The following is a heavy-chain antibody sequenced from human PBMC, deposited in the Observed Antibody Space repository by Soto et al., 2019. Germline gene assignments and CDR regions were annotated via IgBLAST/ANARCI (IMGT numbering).Heavy chain of an antibody. CDR1: GVSISDTHC. V-gene: IGHV4-39*01. J-gene: IGHJ4*02. D-gene: IGHD3-22*01. CDR2: MYFSGRT. CDR3: ATNSDSHGLYLLH. Sequence: QVQLQESGPGPVRPSETLSLICSVSGVSISDTHCWGWIRQPPGKGLEWVGSMYFSGRTYYNPSLQSRVTISVDSSKNHFSLQLSSVTAADTAIYYCATNSDSHGLYLLHWGQGTLATVSS.